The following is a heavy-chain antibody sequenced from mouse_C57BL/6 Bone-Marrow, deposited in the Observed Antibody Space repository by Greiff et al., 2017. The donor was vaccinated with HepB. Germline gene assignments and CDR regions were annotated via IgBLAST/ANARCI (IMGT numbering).Heavy chain of an antibody. V-gene: IGHV1-55*01. CDR3: ARSLYYYGSSLFH. J-gene: IGHJ2*01. D-gene: IGHD1-1*01. CDR2: IYPGSGST. CDR1: GYTFTSYW. Sequence: QVQLKQPGAELVKPGASVKMSCKASGYTFTSYWITWVKQRPGQGLEWIGDIYPGSGSTNYNEKFKSKATLTVDTSSSTAYMQLSSLTSEDSAVYYCARSLYYYGSSLFHWGQGTTLTVSS.